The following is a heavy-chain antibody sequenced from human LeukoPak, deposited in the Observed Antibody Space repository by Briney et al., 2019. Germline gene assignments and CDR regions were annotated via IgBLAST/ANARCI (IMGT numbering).Heavy chain of an antibody. CDR3: AKDIGDILTGYYSGMDV. V-gene: IGHV3-9*01. CDR1: GGSFTNYY. D-gene: IGHD3-9*01. Sequence: LSLTCTVSGGSFTNYYWAWIRQPPGKGLEWVSGISWNSGSIGYADSVKGRFTISRDNAKNSLYLQMNSLRAEDTALYYCAKDIGDILTGYYSGMDVWGQGTTVTVSS. J-gene: IGHJ6*02. CDR2: ISWNSGSI.